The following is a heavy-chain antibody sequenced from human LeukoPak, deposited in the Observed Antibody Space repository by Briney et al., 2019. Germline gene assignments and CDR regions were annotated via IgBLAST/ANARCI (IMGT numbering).Heavy chain of an antibody. V-gene: IGHV3-30*02. Sequence: PGGSLRLSCAASEFTLSSYEMNWFRQAPGKGRGGLAYIRYDGSSKYYADFVKGRFTISRDYSKNTLYLHMNSLRAEDTAVYYCARDQAGSGHYADYWGQGTLVTVSS. CDR2: IRYDGSSK. J-gene: IGHJ4*02. CDR1: EFTLSSYE. CDR3: ARDQAGSGHYADY. D-gene: IGHD3-10*01.